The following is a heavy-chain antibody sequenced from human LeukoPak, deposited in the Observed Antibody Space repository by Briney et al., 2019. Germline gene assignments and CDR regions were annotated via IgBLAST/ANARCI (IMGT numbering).Heavy chain of an antibody. CDR3: AKPASTYYYYYMDV. D-gene: IGHD6-6*01. CDR1: GFTFSSYG. CDR2: ISGSGGST. Sequence: PGGTLRLSCAASGFTFSSYGMSWVRQAPGKGLEWVSAISGSGGSTYYADSVKGRFTISRDNSKNTLYLQMNSLRAEDTAVYYCAKPASTYYYYYMDVWGKGTTVTISS. V-gene: IGHV3-23*01. J-gene: IGHJ6*03.